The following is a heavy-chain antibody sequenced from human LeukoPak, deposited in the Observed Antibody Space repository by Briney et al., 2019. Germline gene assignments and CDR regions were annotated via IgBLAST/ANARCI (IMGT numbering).Heavy chain of an antibody. CDR3: ATNYYDSGGYSFLH. CDR2: INPKTGDT. J-gene: IGHJ1*01. CDR1: GYTFSAYY. V-gene: IGHV1-2*02. D-gene: IGHD3-10*01. Sequence: ASVKVSCTASGYTFSAYYMHWVRQAPGQGLEWMGWINPKTGDTKYAQKFQGRVTMTRDMSISTAYMELSTLRSDDTAVYYCATNYYDSGGYSFLHWGQGTLVIVSS.